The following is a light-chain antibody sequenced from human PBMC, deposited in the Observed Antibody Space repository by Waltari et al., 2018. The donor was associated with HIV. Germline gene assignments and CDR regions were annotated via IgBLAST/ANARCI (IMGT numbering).Light chain of an antibody. CDR3: STWDDSLNGRV. CDR2: SDN. CDR1: SSNIGIRS. J-gene: IGLJ3*02. V-gene: IGLV1-44*01. Sequence: QSVLTQPPSASGTPGQWVTISCSGSSSNIGIRSVNWYQQHPGTAPKLLIYSDNQRASGVPDRLSGSKSGTSASLAISGLQSEDEADYYCSTWDDSLNGRVFGGGTKLTVL.